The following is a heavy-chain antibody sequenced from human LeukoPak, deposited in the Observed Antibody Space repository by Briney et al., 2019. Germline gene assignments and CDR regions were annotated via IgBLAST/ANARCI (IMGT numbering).Heavy chain of an antibody. D-gene: IGHD3-10*01. V-gene: IGHV4-59*04. CDR2: VYYSGSA. J-gene: IGHJ4*02. Sequence: SETLSLTCTVSGGSISSYYWSWIRQPPGKGLEWIGNVYYSGSAYYNPSLKSRVTISVDTSKNQFSLKLRSVTAADTAVYYCARSHRFGSYYNYWGQGTLVTVSS. CDR1: GGSISSYY. CDR3: ARSHRFGSYYNY.